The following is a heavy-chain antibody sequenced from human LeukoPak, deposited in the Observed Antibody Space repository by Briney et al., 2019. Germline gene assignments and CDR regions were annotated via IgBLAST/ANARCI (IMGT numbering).Heavy chain of an antibody. Sequence: KTSETLSLTCAVYGGSFSGYYWSWIRQHPGKGLEWIGYIYYSGSTYYNPSLKSRLTISVDTSKNQFSLKLSSVTVADTAVYYCARGSDYYDRSGYSYWGQGTLVTVSS. D-gene: IGHD3-22*01. CDR3: ARGSDYYDRSGYSY. CDR2: IYYSGST. J-gene: IGHJ4*02. V-gene: IGHV4-31*11. CDR1: GGSFSGYY.